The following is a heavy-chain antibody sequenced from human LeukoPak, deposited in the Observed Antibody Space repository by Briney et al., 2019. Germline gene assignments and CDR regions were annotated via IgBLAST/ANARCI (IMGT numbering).Heavy chain of an antibody. Sequence: PSETLSLTCTVSGGSISTSNYYWGWIRQPPGKGLEWIGNIFYSGSTYYSPSLKSRVTISVDTSKNQFSLKLSSVTAADTAVYYCARDRLQLQSWGQGTLVTVSS. J-gene: IGHJ5*02. D-gene: IGHD1-1*01. CDR3: ARDRLQLQS. V-gene: IGHV4-39*07. CDR2: IFYSGST. CDR1: GGSISTSNYY.